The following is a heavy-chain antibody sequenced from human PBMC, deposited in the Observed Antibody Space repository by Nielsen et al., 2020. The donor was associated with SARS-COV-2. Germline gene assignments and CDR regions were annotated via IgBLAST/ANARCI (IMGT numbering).Heavy chain of an antibody. J-gene: IGHJ6*02. CDR3: ARDRRGGFLEWLLDYGMDV. D-gene: IGHD3-3*01. CDR2: IKQDESEK. Sequence: GESLKISCAASGFTFSSYWMSWVRQAPGKGLEWVANIKQDESEKYYVDSVKGRFTISRDNAKNSLYLQMNSLRAEDTAVYYCARDRRGGFLEWLLDYGMDVWGQGTTVTVSS. V-gene: IGHV3-7*01. CDR1: GFTFSSYW.